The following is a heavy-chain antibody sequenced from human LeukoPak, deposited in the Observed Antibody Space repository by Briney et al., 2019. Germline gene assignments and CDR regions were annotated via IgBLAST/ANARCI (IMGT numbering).Heavy chain of an antibody. D-gene: IGHD3-3*01. V-gene: IGHV3-30-3*01. CDR3: ARVSFLEWSHPFDY. CDR2: ISYDGSNK. Sequence: GRSLRLSCAASGFTFSSYAMHWVRQAPGKGLEWVAVISYDGSNKYCADSVKGRFTISRDNSKNTLYLQMNSLRAEDTAVYYCARVSFLEWSHPFDYWGQGTLVTVSS. J-gene: IGHJ4*02. CDR1: GFTFSSYA.